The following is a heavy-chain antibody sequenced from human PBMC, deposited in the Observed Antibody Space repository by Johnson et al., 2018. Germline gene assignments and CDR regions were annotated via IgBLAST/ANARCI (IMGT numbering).Heavy chain of an antibody. CDR2: IIPIFGTA. Sequence: QVQLVQSGAEVKKPGSSVKVSCKASGGTFSSYAISWVRQAPGQGLEWMGGIIPIFGTAKYAQKFQGRVTITAEESTGTAYMELGSLRSEETAVYYCAGVGRLADGGGDCGAFDIWGQGTIVTVSS. CDR3: AGVGRLADGGGDCGAFDI. J-gene: IGHJ3*02. D-gene: IGHD2-21*02. V-gene: IGHV1-69*12. CDR1: GGTFSSYA.